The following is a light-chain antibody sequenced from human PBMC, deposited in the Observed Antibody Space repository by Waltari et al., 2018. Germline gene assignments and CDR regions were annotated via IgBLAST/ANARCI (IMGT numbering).Light chain of an antibody. CDR3: QNRRNWPLLT. Sequence: VLTQSPATLSLSPGDRATLSCRASQYIGDYLAWYQQKPGQAPRLLMSEASNRATGVPDRISASGSGTDVTLTVSSLEPEDFAVYYCQNRRNWPLLTLGGGTKVEIK. CDR2: EAS. CDR1: QYIGDY. J-gene: IGKJ4*01. V-gene: IGKV3-11*01.